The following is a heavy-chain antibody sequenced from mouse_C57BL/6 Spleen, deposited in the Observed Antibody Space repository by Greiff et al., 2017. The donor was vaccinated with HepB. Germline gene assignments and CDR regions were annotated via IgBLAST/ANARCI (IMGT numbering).Heavy chain of an antibody. CDR3: ARPPDGYYKYFDV. CDR1: GYTFTSYW. J-gene: IGHJ1*03. CDR2: IDPSDSYT. Sequence: QVQLQQPGAELVMPGASVKLSCKASGYTFTSYWMHWVKQRPGQGLEWIGEIDPSDSYTNYNQKFKGKSTLTVDKPSSTAYMQLSSLTSEDSAVYYCARPPDGYYKYFDVWGTGTTVTVSS. V-gene: IGHV1-69*01. D-gene: IGHD2-3*01.